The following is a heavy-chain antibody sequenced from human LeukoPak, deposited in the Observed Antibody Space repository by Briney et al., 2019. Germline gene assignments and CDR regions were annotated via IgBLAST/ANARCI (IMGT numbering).Heavy chain of an antibody. J-gene: IGHJ4*02. D-gene: IGHD6-19*01. CDR1: GGTFSSYA. CDR3: ARDSSGWYYFDY. CDR2: IIPIFGTA. Sequence: SVKVSCKASGGTFSSYAISWVRQAPGQGLEWMGGIIPIFGTANYAQKFPGRVTITTDESTSTAYMELSSLRSEDTAVYYCARDSSGWYYFDYWGQGTLVTVSS. V-gene: IGHV1-69*05.